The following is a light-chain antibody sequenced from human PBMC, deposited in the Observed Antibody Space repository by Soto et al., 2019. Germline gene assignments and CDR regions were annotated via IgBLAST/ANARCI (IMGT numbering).Light chain of an antibody. CDR3: QQYYSYPPYT. Sequence: EIVLTQSPGTLSLSPGERATLSCRASQSVSSSYLAWYQQKPGQAPRLLIYGASSRATGIPDRFSGSGSGTDFTLTISRLEAEDVAVYYCQQYYSYPPYTFGQGTKLQIK. V-gene: IGKV3-20*01. CDR2: GAS. J-gene: IGKJ2*01. CDR1: QSVSSSY.